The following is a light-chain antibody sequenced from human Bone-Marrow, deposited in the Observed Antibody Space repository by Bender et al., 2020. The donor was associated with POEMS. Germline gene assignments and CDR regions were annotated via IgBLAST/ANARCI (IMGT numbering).Light chain of an antibody. Sequence: SYVLAQSPSVSVAPGTTASITCGGNNIGIKSVHWYRQRPGQAPVLVMYDDTDRPSGIPERFSGSNSVNAATLANSKVEAEKEADYYYQVGDRRTGNVLFGRGTKLTV. CDR1: NIGIKS. CDR2: DDT. J-gene: IGLJ2*01. CDR3: QVGDRRTGNVL. V-gene: IGLV3-21*04.